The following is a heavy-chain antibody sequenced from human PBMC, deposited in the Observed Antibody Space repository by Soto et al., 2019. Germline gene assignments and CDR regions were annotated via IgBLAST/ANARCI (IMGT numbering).Heavy chain of an antibody. Sequence: PGESLKISCKGSGYSFTSYRIGWVRQMPGKGLEWMGIIYPGDPDTRYSPSFQGQVTISADKSISTAYLQWSSLKASDTAMYYCARRSSSWYGYYYYYGMDVWGQGTTVTVSS. CDR1: GYSFTSYR. V-gene: IGHV5-51*01. CDR2: IYPGDPDT. CDR3: ARRSSSWYGYYYYYGMDV. D-gene: IGHD6-13*01. J-gene: IGHJ6*02.